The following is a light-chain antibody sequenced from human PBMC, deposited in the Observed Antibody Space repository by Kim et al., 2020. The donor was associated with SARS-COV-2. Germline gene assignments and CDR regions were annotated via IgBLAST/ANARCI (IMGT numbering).Light chain of an antibody. J-gene: IGLJ2*01. CDR2: AVT. CDR3: CSYAGNYLVV. Sequence: GQSITISCTGTSSDIGINNLVSWYQQHPGKAPKLMIYAVTKRPSGVPDRFSGSKSGNTASLTVSGLQAEDEADYYCCSYAGNYLVVFGGGTQLTVL. CDR1: SSDIGINNL. V-gene: IGLV2-11*03.